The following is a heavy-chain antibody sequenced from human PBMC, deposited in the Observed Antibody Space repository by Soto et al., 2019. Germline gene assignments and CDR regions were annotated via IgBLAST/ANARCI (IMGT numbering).Heavy chain of an antibody. D-gene: IGHD2-8*02. CDR1: GFIFSSYA. Sequence: EVQLLESGGGLVQPGVSLRLSCAASGFIFSSYAMSWVRQAPGKGLEWVSGISGSDSSTYYADSVKCRFTISRDNSKSTLYLQMNSLRAEDTAVYYCAKDWGRVLGAENYWYYWGQGTLVTVSS. CDR2: ISGSDSST. CDR3: AKDWGRVLGAENYWYY. J-gene: IGHJ4*02. V-gene: IGHV3-23*01.